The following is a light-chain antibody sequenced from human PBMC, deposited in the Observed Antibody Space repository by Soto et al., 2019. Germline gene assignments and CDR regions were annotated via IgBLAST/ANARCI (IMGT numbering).Light chain of an antibody. Sequence: QCALTQPASVSGSPGQSITISCTGTSSDVGGHNFVSWYQHHPGKAPKLMIYEVTNRPSGVSDRFSGSKSGNTASLTISGLQAEDEADYYCNSYTSTFTWVFGGGTKLTVL. CDR1: SSDVGGHNF. CDR3: NSYTSTFTWV. J-gene: IGLJ2*01. V-gene: IGLV2-14*01. CDR2: EVT.